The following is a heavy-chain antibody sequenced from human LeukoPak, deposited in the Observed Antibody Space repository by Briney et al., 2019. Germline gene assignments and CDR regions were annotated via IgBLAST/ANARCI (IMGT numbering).Heavy chain of an antibody. CDR2: INPSGGST. CDR1: GYTFTSYG. V-gene: IGHV1-46*01. CDR3: ASLGWESAW. Sequence: ASVKVSCKASGYTFTSYGISWVRQAPGQGLEWMGIINPSGGSTTHAQKFQGRVTMTRDTSTSTVYMEVSSLRSEDTAVYYCASLGWESAWWGQGTLVTVSS. J-gene: IGHJ4*02. D-gene: IGHD1-26*01.